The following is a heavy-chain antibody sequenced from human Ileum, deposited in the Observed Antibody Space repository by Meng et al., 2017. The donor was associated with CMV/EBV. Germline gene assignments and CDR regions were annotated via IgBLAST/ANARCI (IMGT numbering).Heavy chain of an antibody. J-gene: IGHJ5*02. D-gene: IGHD1-1*01. CDR1: GGSISSSSYY. Sequence: GSLRLSCTVSGGSISSSSYYWGWIRQPPGKGLEWIGSIYYSGSTYYNPSLKSRVTISVDTSKNQFSLKLSSVTAADTAVYYCARGGRSEYRMSYNWFDPWGQGTLVTVSS. V-gene: IGHV4-39*07. CDR3: ARGGRSEYRMSYNWFDP. CDR2: IYYSGST.